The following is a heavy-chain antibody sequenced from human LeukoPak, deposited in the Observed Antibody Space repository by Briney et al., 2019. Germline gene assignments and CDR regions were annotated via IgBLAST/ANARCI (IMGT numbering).Heavy chain of an antibody. J-gene: IGHJ5*02. Sequence: VASVKVSCKASGYTFTSYGISWVRQAPGQGLEWMGWISAYNGNTNYAQKLQGRVTMTTDTSTGTAYMELRSLRSDDTAVYYCARYKDSIVVDNNWFDPWGQGTLVTVSS. CDR3: ARYKDSIVVDNNWFDP. D-gene: IGHD2-2*01. V-gene: IGHV1-18*01. CDR1: GYTFTSYG. CDR2: ISAYNGNT.